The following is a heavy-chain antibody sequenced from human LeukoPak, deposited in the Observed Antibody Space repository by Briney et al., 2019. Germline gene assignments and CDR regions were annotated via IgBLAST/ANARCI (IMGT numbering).Heavy chain of an antibody. CDR3: AKTSIAAAGTGEGFDY. J-gene: IGHJ4*02. V-gene: IGHV3-30*18. CDR2: ISYDGSNK. Sequence: GGSLRLSCAASGFTFSSYGMHWVRQAPGKGLEWVAVISYDGSNKYYADSVKGRFTISRDNSKNTLYLQMNSLRAEDTAVYYCAKTSIAAAGTGEGFDYWGQGALVTVSS. CDR1: GFTFSSYG. D-gene: IGHD6-13*01.